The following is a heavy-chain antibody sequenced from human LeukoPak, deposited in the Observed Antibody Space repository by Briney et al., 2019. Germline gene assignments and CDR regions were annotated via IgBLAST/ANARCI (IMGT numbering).Heavy chain of an antibody. J-gene: IGHJ4*02. CDR1: GFTFRKFA. CDR2: INSDGSST. Sequence: GGSLRLSCVASGFTFRKFAMIWVRQAPGKGLVWVSRINSDGSSTSFADSVKGRFTISRDNAKNTLYLQMNSLGAEDTAVYYCARVYWYGTYFDYWGQGTLVTVSS. D-gene: IGHD3-10*01. V-gene: IGHV3-74*01. CDR3: ARVYWYGTYFDY.